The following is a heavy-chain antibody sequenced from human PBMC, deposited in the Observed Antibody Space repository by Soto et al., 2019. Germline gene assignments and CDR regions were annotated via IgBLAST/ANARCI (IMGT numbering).Heavy chain of an antibody. CDR3: ARNGSGNYYHFDY. V-gene: IGHV3-30*04. CDR2: ISYDGRNK. Sequence: GGSLRLSCAACGFTFSNYAMHWVRKAPGKGLEWVAVISYDGRNKYYADSVKGRFTISRDNSKNTLYLQVNSLRADDTAVYYCARNGSGNYYHFDYWGQGTLVTVSS. D-gene: IGHD3-10*01. CDR1: GFTFSNYA. J-gene: IGHJ4*02.